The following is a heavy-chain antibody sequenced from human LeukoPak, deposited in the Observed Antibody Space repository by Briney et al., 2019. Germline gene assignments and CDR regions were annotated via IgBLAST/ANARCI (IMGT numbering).Heavy chain of an antibody. CDR3: ARELTMGGYYFDY. J-gene: IGHJ4*02. V-gene: IGHV4-59*01. CDR2: IYYSGST. CDR1: GGSISSYY. D-gene: IGHD3-10*01. Sequence: PSETLSLTCTVSGGSISSYYWSWIRQPPGKGLEWIGYIYYSGSTDYNPSLKSRVTISVDTSKNQFSLKLNSVTAADTAVYYCARELTMGGYYFDYWGQGTLVTVSS.